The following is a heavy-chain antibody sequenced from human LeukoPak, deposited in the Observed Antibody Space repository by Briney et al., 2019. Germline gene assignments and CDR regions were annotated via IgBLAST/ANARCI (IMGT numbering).Heavy chain of an antibody. CDR1: GFTFSNHG. CDR3: AKLNSYGDY. CDR2: ISGNAVST. V-gene: IGHV3-23*01. D-gene: IGHD5-18*01. Sequence: GGSLRLSCTVSGFTFSNHGMSWVRQAPGKGLEWVSTISGNAVSTYYADSVKGRFAISRDNGKSVVYLQMDSLRAEDTATYYCAKLNSYGDYWGQGILVTISS. J-gene: IGHJ4*02.